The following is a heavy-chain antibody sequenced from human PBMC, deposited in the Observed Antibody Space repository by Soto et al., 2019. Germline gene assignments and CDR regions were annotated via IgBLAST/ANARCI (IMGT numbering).Heavy chain of an antibody. CDR3: ARDRGPTTAAVTLAVFDY. J-gene: IGHJ4*02. CDR1: GGTFSSYA. D-gene: IGHD6-13*01. V-gene: IGHV1-69*01. CDR2: IIPIFGTA. Sequence: QVQLVQSGAEVKKPGSSVKVSCKASGGTFSSYAISWVRQSPGQGLEWMGGIIPIFGTANYAQKFQGRVTMTADESTSTAYMERSSLRSEDTAVYYCARDRGPTTAAVTLAVFDYWGQGTLVTVSS.